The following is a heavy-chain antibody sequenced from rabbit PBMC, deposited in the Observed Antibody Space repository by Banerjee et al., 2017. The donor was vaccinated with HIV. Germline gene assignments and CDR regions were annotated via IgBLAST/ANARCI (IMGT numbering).Heavy chain of an antibody. J-gene: IGHJ4*01. CDR1: GFTLSGYW. Sequence: QEQLVESGGGLVKPGASLTLTCTVSGFTLSGYWMCWVRQAPGKGLELIACIYAGSSDTYYASWAKGRFTISKASSTTVTLQMTSLTAADTATYFCARRLSLWGPGTLVTVS. CDR2: IYAGSSDT. CDR3: ARRLSL. V-gene: IGHV1S45*01.